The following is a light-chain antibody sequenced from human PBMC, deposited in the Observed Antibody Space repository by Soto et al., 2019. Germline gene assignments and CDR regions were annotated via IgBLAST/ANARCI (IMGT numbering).Light chain of an antibody. Sequence: EIILTQFTDTLSLSPGECVTLPGRPYNSVRFTSLAWYQHKRGQAPRLLIPGASRRATGIPHRFSGSGSETDFTLTISRLEPDDFAIYYCQQYDSSPRTFGQGTKVEV. V-gene: IGKV3-20*01. J-gene: IGKJ1*01. CDR2: GAS. CDR1: NSVRFTS. CDR3: QQYDSSPRT.